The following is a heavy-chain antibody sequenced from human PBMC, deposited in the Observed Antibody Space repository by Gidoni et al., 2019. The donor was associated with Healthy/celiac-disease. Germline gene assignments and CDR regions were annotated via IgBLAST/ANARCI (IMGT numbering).Heavy chain of an antibody. CDR2: IYYRGST. CDR3: ARHPEGHCSGGSCYSRYYYYGMDV. D-gene: IGHD2-15*01. J-gene: IGHJ6*02. CDR1: GGSISSSSYY. V-gene: IGHV4-39*01. Sequence: PSETLSLTCTVSGGSISSSSYYWGWIRQPPGKGLEWIGSIYYRGSTYYNPSLKSRVTISVDTSKNQFSLKLSSVTAADTAVYYCARHPEGHCSGGSCYSRYYYYGMDVWGQGTTVTVSS.